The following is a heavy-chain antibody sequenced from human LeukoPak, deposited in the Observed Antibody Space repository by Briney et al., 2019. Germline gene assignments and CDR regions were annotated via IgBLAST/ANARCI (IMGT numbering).Heavy chain of an antibody. J-gene: IGHJ4*02. CDR1: GFTFSNAW. D-gene: IGHD6-13*01. V-gene: IGHV3-49*04. CDR2: IRGKAYGGAT. Sequence: GGSLRLSCAASGFTFSNAWMSWVRQAPGKGLEWVGFIRGKAYGGATEYAASVKGRFTISRDDSKSTAYLQMNSLKTEDTAVYYCTRGSWGYWGQGTLVTVSS. CDR3: TRGSWGY.